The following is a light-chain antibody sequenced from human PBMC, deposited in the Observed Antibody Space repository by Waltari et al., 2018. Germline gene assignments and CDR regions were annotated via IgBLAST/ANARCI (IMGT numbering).Light chain of an antibody. CDR1: SSDVGGYNY. CDR2: EVS. CDR3: SAYAGSNNVV. Sequence: QSALTQPPSASGSPGQSVTISCTGTSSDVGGYNYVSWHQQHPGKAPKLMIYEVSKGPSGVPGGFAGHKPGRTASLTVAGLQAEDEADYYCSAYAGSNNVVFGGGTKLTVL. V-gene: IGLV2-8*01. J-gene: IGLJ2*01.